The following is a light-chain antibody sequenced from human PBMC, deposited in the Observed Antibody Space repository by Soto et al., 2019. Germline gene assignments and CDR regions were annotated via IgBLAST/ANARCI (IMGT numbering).Light chain of an antibody. Sequence: QSALTQPASVSGSAGQSITISCSGTMRDVGAYNRVSWYQQPPGTAPKLIIYEARNRPSGVPDRFSGSKSGNTASLTISGLQAADEADYYCSLYTSENTYVFGTGTKVTVL. J-gene: IGLJ1*01. CDR2: EAR. CDR1: MRDVGAYNR. CDR3: SLYTSENTYV. V-gene: IGLV2-18*01.